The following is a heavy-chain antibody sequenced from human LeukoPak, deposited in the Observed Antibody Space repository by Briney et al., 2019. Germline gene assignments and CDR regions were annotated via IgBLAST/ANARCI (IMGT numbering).Heavy chain of an antibody. CDR2: IYSSGST. V-gene: IGHV4-59*12. CDR1: GGSMSSSY. D-gene: IGHD2/OR15-2a*01. CDR3: ARRHQPTLYYFDY. Sequence: PSETLSLTCVVSGGSMSSSYWTWIRQPPGKGLEWIGCIYSSGSTTYNPSLKSRVTISVDTSKNQFSLKLSSVTAADTAVYYCARRHQPTLYYFDYWGQGILVTVSS. J-gene: IGHJ4*02.